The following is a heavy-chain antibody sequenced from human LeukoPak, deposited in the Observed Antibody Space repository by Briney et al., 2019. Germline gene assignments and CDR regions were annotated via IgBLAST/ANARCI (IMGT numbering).Heavy chain of an antibody. J-gene: IGHJ6*03. CDR3: AVLTTLHIAVRPGDEYMDV. CDR2: ISYDGNDK. Sequence: GGSLRLSCATSGFSFSSYAFYWIRQAPGKGLEWLTLISYDGNDKYYADSVKGRFSISRDNSKSMVFLQMNSLRPEDTAVYFCAVLTTLHIAVRPGDEYMDVWGKGTTVTVSS. CDR1: GFSFSSYA. D-gene: IGHD3-10*01. V-gene: IGHV3-30*04.